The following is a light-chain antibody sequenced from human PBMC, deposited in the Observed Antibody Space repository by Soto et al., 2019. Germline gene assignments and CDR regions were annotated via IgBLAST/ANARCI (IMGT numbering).Light chain of an antibody. V-gene: IGLV2-14*01. Sequence: QSVLTQPASVSGSPGQSITISCTGSSTDVGAYNYVSWYQQYPGQAPNLLIYEVSRRPSGFSHRFSGSKSVNTASLTISGLQAEDEATYYCNSHTTMNNYVLGNGTKVT. CDR1: STDVGAYNY. CDR3: NSHTTMNNYV. CDR2: EVS. J-gene: IGLJ1*01.